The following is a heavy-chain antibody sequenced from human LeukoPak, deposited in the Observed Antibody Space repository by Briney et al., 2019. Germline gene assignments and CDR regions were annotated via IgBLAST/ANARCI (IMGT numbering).Heavy chain of an antibody. CDR2: ISSSGSTI. D-gene: IGHD5-12*01. J-gene: IGHJ6*02. CDR3: ARDGYGYVVHYGMDV. CDR1: GFTFSSYE. Sequence: PGGSLRLSCAASGFTFSSYEMNWVRQAPGKGLEWVSYISSSGSTIYYADSVKGRFTISRDNAKNSLYLQMNSLRAEDTAVYYCARDGYGYVVHYGMDVWGQGTTVTVSS. V-gene: IGHV3-48*03.